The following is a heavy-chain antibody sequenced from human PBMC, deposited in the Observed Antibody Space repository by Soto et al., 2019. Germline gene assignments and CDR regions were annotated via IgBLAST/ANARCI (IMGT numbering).Heavy chain of an antibody. CDR3: ARGGTSQLDP. CDR1: GFTFSNYY. D-gene: IGHD1-1*01. Sequence: PGGSLRLSCAASGFTFSNYYMSWIRQAPGKGLEWVSYISSGSTYTNYADSVKGRFTISRDNAKNSLYLQMNSLRVDDTAVFYCARGGTSQLDPWGQGTLVTVSS. J-gene: IGHJ5*02. CDR2: ISSGSTYT. V-gene: IGHV3-11*06.